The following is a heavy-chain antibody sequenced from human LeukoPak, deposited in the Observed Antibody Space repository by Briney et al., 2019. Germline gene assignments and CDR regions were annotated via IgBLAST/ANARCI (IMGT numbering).Heavy chain of an antibody. CDR2: IIPILGIA. CDR1: GGTFSSYA. D-gene: IGHD6-13*01. Sequence: SVKVSCKASGGTFSSYAISWVRQAPGQGLEWMGRIIPILGIANYAQKFQGRVTITADTSTNAVYMDLTSLTSDDTAVYYCGRSSSYKTIQDYYFDSWGQGSLVTVSS. CDR3: GRSSSYKTIQDYYFDS. V-gene: IGHV1-69*04. J-gene: IGHJ4*02.